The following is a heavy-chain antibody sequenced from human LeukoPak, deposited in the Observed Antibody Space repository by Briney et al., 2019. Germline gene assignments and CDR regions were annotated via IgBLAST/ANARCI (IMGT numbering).Heavy chain of an antibody. CDR1: GFTFSTYS. Sequence: AGGSLRLSCAASGFTFSTYSMNWVRQAPGKGLEWVSSISGNSNYIYYADSLKGRFTISRDNAKNSLYLQMNSLRAEDTAVYYCARVPADHWGQGTLVTVSS. V-gene: IGHV3-21*01. CDR3: ARVPADH. CDR2: ISGNSNYI. J-gene: IGHJ4*02.